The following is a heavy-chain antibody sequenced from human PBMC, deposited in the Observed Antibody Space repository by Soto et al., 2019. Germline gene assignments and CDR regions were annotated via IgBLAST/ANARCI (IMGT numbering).Heavy chain of an antibody. CDR3: ASDPPGVVAATY. Sequence: QVQLVQSGAEVKKPGSSVKVSCKASGGTFSSYTISWVRQAPGQGLEWMGRIIPILGIANYAQKFQGRVTITADKSTSTAYMELSSLRSEDTAVYYCASDPPGVVAATYWGQGTLVTVSS. D-gene: IGHD2-15*01. CDR1: GGTFSSYT. CDR2: IIPILGIA. V-gene: IGHV1-69*02. J-gene: IGHJ4*02.